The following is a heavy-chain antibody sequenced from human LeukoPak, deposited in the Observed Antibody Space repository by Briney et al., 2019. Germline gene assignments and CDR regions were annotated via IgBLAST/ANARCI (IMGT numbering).Heavy chain of an antibody. J-gene: IGHJ4*02. CDR2: ISSSPSTI. CDR1: GFTFSSYS. Sequence: GGSLRPSCAASGFTFSSYSMNWVRQAPGKGLEWVSFISSSPSTIYYADFVKGRFTISRDNAKNSLYLQMNSLRAEDTAVYYCVLNYGSGSYYLPLWGQGTLVTVSS. V-gene: IGHV3-48*04. CDR3: VLNYGSGSYYLPL. D-gene: IGHD3-10*01.